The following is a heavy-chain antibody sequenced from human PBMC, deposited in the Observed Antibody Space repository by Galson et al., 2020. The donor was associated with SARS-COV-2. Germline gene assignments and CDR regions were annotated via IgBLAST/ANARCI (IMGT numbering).Heavy chain of an antibody. D-gene: IGHD2-2*01. Sequence: SLKISCKGSGYSFTSYWIGWVRQMPGKGLEWMGIIYPGDSDTRYSPSFQGQVTISADKSISTAYLQWSSLKASDTAMYYCARGGRNGIVVVPAAFYNWFDPWGQGTLVTVSS. CDR1: GYSFTSYW. V-gene: IGHV5-51*01. J-gene: IGHJ5*02. CDR3: ARGGRNGIVVVPAAFYNWFDP. CDR2: IYPGDSDT.